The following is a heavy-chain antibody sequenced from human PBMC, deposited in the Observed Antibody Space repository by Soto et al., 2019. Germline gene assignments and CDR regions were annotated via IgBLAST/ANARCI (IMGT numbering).Heavy chain of an antibody. Sequence: QVQLQESGPGLVKPSQTLSLTCTVSGGSISSGGYYWSWIRQHPGKGLEWIGYIYYSGSTYYNPSLKSRVTISVDTSKNQFSLKRSSVTAADTAVYYCARLAAKRGMLDYWGQGTLVTVSS. J-gene: IGHJ4*02. V-gene: IGHV4-31*03. D-gene: IGHD6-25*01. CDR3: ARLAAKRGMLDY. CDR1: GGSISSGGYY. CDR2: IYYSGST.